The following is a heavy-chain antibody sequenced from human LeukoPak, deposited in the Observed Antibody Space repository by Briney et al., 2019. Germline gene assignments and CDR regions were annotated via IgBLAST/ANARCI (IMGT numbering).Heavy chain of an antibody. CDR3: ARDRAWNYFDY. Sequence: GGSLRLSCAASGFTFSNYFMSWVRQAPGEGLEWVSVIYSGGSTYYADSVKGRFTISRDNSKNTLYLQMDSLRAEDTAVYYCARDRAWNYFDYWGQGTLVTVSS. V-gene: IGHV3-66*02. CDR2: IYSGGST. J-gene: IGHJ4*02. D-gene: IGHD3-22*01. CDR1: GFTFSNYF.